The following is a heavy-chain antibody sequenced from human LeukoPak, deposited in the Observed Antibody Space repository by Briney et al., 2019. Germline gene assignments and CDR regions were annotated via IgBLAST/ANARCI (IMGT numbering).Heavy chain of an antibody. V-gene: IGHV3-15*05. CDR1: GLTFTHAW. J-gene: IGHJ4*02. D-gene: IGHD5-12*01. CDR3: NIVDT. Sequence: PGGSLRLSCAASGLTFTHAWMSWIRQAPGKGPEWVGRIKSKSDGETTDYAAPVTGRFIISRDDSKKMFYLQMNSLTLEDTAVYYCNIVDTWGQGTLVTVSS. CDR2: IKSKSDGETT.